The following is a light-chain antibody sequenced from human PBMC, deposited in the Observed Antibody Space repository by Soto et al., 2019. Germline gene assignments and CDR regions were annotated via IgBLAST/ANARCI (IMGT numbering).Light chain of an antibody. CDR2: DVS. J-gene: IGLJ1*01. CDR3: SSYTTSNTRQIV. V-gene: IGLV2-14*03. Sequence: QSVLTQPASVSGSPGQSITISCTGTSSDVGGYNYVSWYQHHPGKAPKLMIYDVSNRPSGVSNRFSGSKSGNTASLTISGLQLEDEADYYCSSYTTSNTRQIVLGTGTKVTVL. CDR1: SSDVGGYNY.